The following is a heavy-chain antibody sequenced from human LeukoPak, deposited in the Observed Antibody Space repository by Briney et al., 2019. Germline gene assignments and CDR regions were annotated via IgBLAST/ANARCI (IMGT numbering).Heavy chain of an antibody. J-gene: IGHJ4*02. CDR3: AREMGYCSSTSCLNYYFDY. Sequence: SETLSLTCTVSGGSISSYYWSWIRQPPGKGLEWIGYIYYSGSTNYNPSLKSRVTISVDTSKNQFSLKLSSVTAADTAVYYCAREMGYCSSTSCLNYYFDYWSQGTLVTVSS. CDR1: GGSISSYY. CDR2: IYYSGST. D-gene: IGHD2-2*01. V-gene: IGHV4-59*01.